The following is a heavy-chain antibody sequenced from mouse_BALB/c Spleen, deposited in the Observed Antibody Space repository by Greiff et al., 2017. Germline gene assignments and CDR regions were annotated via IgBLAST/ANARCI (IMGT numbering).Heavy chain of an antibody. Sequence: QVQLQQSGAELMKPGASVKISCKATGYTFSSYWIEWVKQRPGHGLEWIGEILPGSGSTNYNEKFKGKATFTADTSSNTAYMQLSSPTSEDSAVYYCARSNYRYDGPAWFAYWGQGTLVTVSA. CDR3: ARSNYRYDGPAWFAY. CDR1: GYTFSSYW. CDR2: ILPGSGST. V-gene: IGHV1-9*01. J-gene: IGHJ3*01. D-gene: IGHD2-14*01.